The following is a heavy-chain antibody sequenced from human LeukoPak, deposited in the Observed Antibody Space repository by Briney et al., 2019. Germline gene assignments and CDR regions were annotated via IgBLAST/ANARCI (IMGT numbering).Heavy chain of an antibody. J-gene: IGHJ4*02. Sequence: GASVKVSCKASGYIFSGYYMQWVRQAPGQGLEWMGWLDPYSGGTKYAQKFQGRVTMTRDTSISTAYMDLRSLRYDDTAIYYCARGYYDGSGFAFDYWGQGTQVTVAS. D-gene: IGHD3-22*01. CDR2: LDPYSGGT. CDR3: ARGYYDGSGFAFDY. V-gene: IGHV1-2*02. CDR1: GYIFSGYY.